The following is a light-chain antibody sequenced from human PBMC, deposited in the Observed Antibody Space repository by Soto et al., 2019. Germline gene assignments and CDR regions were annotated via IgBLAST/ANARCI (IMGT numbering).Light chain of an antibody. J-gene: IGKJ1*01. Sequence: EIVMTQSPDTLSVSPGERATVSCRASQSVSSNLAWYQQKPGQAPRLLIYGASTRATGIPARFSGSGSGTEFTLTFSSLQSEDFAVYYCQQYNNWPPWTFGQGTKVEIK. CDR1: QSVSSN. V-gene: IGKV3-15*01. CDR3: QQYNNWPPWT. CDR2: GAS.